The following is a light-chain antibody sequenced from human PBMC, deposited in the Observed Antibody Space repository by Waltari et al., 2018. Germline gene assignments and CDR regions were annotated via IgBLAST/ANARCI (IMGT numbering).Light chain of an antibody. Sequence: SYELTRPPSVSVSPGQTASIPCSGDNLGDKYVCWYQQKPGQSPVLVIYQDTKRPSGIPERFSGSNSGNTATLTISGTQAMDEADYYCQAWDSSTVVFGGGTKLTVL. CDR3: QAWDSSTVV. J-gene: IGLJ2*01. CDR2: QDT. V-gene: IGLV3-1*01. CDR1: NLGDKY.